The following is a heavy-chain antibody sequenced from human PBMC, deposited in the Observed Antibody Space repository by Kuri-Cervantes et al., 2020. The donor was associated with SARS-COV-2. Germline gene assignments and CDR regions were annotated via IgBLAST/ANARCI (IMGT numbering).Heavy chain of an antibody. J-gene: IGHJ4*02. CDR1: GFTFSSYA. CDR3: ARDDVVVPAAIQYYFDY. V-gene: IGHV3-30-3*01. Sequence: GESLKISCAASGFTFSSYAMHWVRQAPGKGLEWVAVISYDGSNKYYADSVEGRFTISRDNSKNTLYLQMNSLRAEDTAVYYCARDDVVVPAAIQYYFDYWGQGTLVTVSS. CDR2: ISYDGSNK. D-gene: IGHD2-2*02.